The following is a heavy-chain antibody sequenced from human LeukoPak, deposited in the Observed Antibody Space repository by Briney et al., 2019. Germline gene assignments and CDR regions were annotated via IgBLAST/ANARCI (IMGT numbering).Heavy chain of an antibody. CDR3: AKSKDGYSYGTFDI. V-gene: IGHV3-23*01. J-gene: IGHJ3*02. D-gene: IGHD5-24*01. Sequence: GGSLRLSCVASGLTFSNYAMSWVRQAPGKGLEWVSAIRGSGDSAYYAGSVRGRFTISRDNSKNTLFLQMNSLRAEDTAVYYCAKSKDGYSYGTFDIWGQGTMVTVSS. CDR2: IRGSGDSA. CDR1: GLTFSNYA.